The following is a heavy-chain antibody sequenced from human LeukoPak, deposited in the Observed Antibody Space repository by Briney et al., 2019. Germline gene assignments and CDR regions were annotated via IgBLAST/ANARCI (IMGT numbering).Heavy chain of an antibody. V-gene: IGHV3-48*01. CDR2: ISSSSSTI. Sequence: GGSLRLSCAASGFTFSSYSMNWVRQAPGKGLEWVSYISSSSSTIYYADSVKGRFTICRDNAKNSLYLQMNSLRAEDTAVYYCARDRGSYFDYWGQGTLVTVSS. CDR3: ARDRGSYFDY. J-gene: IGHJ4*02. CDR1: GFTFSSYS. D-gene: IGHD3-10*01.